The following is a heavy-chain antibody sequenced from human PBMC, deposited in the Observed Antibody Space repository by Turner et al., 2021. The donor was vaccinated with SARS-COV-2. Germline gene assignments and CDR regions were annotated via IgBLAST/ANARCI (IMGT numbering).Heavy chain of an antibody. D-gene: IGHD2-15*01. V-gene: IGHV3-30*18. CDR1: GLTFSLYG. CDR3: AKVVSPYCSGGSCYSSPADY. J-gene: IGHJ4*02. Sequence: QVQLVESGGGVVQPGRSLRLSCAASGLTFSLYGMHWVRQAPGNGLEWLAVISYDGSNNYYADSVKGRFTISRDISKSTLYLQMNSLIAEDTAVYYCAKVVSPYCSGGSCYSSPADYWGQGTLVTVSS. CDR2: ISYDGSNN.